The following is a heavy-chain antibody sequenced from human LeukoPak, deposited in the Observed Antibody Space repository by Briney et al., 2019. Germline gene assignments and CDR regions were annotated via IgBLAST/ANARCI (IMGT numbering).Heavy chain of an antibody. Sequence: ASVKVSCKASGYTFTDYYMHWVRQAPGQGLEWMGWINPNSGGTNYAQKFQGRVTMTRDTSISTAYMELSRLRSDDTAVYYCARGKTYNWNGPYYYYMDVWGKGTTVTVSS. V-gene: IGHV1-2*02. D-gene: IGHD1-1*01. CDR1: GYTFTDYY. J-gene: IGHJ6*03. CDR3: ARGKTYNWNGPYYYYMDV. CDR2: INPNSGGT.